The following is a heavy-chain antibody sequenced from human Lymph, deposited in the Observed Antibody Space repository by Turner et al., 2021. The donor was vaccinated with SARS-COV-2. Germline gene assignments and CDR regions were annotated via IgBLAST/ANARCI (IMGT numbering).Heavy chain of an antibody. Sequence: EVQLVQSGAEVKKNGESLKISCKGSGYSFPTYWNGWVRQIPGKGLEWMGIIYPGDSDTRYSPSFQGQVTISADKSISTAYLQWSSLKASDTAMYYCARLPIARGYSGYDFYYFDYWGQGTLVTVSS. CDR1: GYSFPTYW. CDR3: ARLPIARGYSGYDFYYFDY. J-gene: IGHJ4*02. V-gene: IGHV5-51*01. D-gene: IGHD5-12*01. CDR2: IYPGDSDT.